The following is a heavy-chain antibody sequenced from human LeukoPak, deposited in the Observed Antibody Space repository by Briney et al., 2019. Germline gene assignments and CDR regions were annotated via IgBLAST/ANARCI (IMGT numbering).Heavy chain of an antibody. CDR2: ISDSGGTT. CDR1: GFTFTNFA. CDR3: AKVSVVGSTTNYFDY. V-gene: IGHV3-23*01. J-gene: IGHJ4*02. D-gene: IGHD1-26*01. Sequence: GGSLRLSCAASGFTFTNFAMSWVRQAPGKGLEWVSGISDSGGTTYYADSVKGRFTSSRDTPKNTLYLQMNSLRVEDTAVYYCAKVSVVGSTTNYFDYWGQGTLVTVSS.